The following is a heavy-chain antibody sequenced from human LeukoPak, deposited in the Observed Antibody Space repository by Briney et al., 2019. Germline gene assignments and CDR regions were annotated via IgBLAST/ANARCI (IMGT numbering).Heavy chain of an antibody. CDR1: GGTSSSYA. CDR2: IIPILGIA. J-gene: IGHJ4*02. Sequence: ASVKVSCKASGGTSSSYAISWVRQAPGQGLEWMGRIIPILGIANYAQKFQGRVTITADKSTSTAYMELSSLRSEDTAVYYCARAEYSSFIFDYWGQGTLVTVSS. D-gene: IGHD6-6*01. V-gene: IGHV1-69*04. CDR3: ARAEYSSFIFDY.